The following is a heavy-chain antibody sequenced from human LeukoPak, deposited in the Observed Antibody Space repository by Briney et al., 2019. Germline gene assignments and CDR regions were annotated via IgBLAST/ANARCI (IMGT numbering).Heavy chain of an antibody. CDR3: AKDFRGGQYVYGGGYFDC. CDR1: GFTFSSYA. CDR2: MSGSGGST. D-gene: IGHD3-16*01. V-gene: IGHV3-23*01. J-gene: IGHJ4*02. Sequence: PGGSLRLSCAASGFTFSSYAMSWVRQAPGKGLEWVSVMSGSGGSTYYPNSVKGRFTISRDNSKNTLYLQMNSLRADDTAVYYCAKDFRGGQYVYGGGYFDCWGQGTLVTVSS.